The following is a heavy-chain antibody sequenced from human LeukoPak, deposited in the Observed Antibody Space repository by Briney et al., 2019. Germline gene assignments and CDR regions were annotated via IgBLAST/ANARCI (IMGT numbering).Heavy chain of an antibody. Sequence: GGSLRLSCAASGFTFSYYWMHWVRQAPGKGLVWVSRVNSDGRSTDYADSVKGRFTISRDNARNTVYLQMNSLRGEDMAVYYCARVRGSAFDMWGQGTMVTVPS. V-gene: IGHV3-74*01. D-gene: IGHD3-10*01. CDR2: VNSDGRST. CDR1: GFTFSYYW. J-gene: IGHJ3*02. CDR3: ARVRGSAFDM.